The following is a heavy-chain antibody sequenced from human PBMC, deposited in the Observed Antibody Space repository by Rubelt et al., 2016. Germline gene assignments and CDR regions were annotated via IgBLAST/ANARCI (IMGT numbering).Heavy chain of an antibody. V-gene: IGHV4-39*01. J-gene: IGHJ5*02. D-gene: IGHD1-1*01. CDR3: ASRGSPRRGFWFDP. CDR2: IYYSGST. Sequence: QLQLQESGPGLVKPSETLSLTCTVSGGSISSSSYYWGWIRQPPGKGLEWIGSIYYSGSTYYNPSLKSRVTISVDTSKNQFSLKLSSVTAADTALYYCASRGSPRRGFWFDPWGQGTLVTVSS. CDR1: GGSISSSSYY.